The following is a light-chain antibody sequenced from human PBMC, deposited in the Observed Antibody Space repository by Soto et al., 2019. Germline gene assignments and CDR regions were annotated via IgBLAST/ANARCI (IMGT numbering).Light chain of an antibody. V-gene: IGKV3-11*01. CDR1: QSVSSY. J-gene: IGKJ2*01. CDR3: QQRSNWPPYT. CDR2: DAS. Sequence: EIALTQSPATLSSSPGERATLSCRASQSVSSYLAWYQQKPGQAPRLLIYDASNRATGIPARFSGSGSGTDFTLKISSLEPEDSAVYYCQQRSNWPPYTFGQGTKLEIK.